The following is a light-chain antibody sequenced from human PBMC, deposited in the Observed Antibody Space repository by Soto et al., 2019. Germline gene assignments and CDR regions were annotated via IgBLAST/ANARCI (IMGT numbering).Light chain of an antibody. CDR2: GAS. V-gene: IGKV3-20*01. J-gene: IGKJ2*01. CDR1: QSVSSSY. Sequence: EIXXTQSXGTLSLSPGERATLSCRASQSVSSSYLAWYQQKPGQAPRLLIYGASSRATGIPDRFSGSGSGTDFTLTISRLEPEDFAVYYCQQYGSSPYTFGQGTKLEIK. CDR3: QQYGSSPYT.